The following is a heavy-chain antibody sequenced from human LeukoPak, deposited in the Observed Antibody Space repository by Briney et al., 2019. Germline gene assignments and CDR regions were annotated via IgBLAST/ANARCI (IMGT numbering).Heavy chain of an antibody. CDR2: INPNSGDT. Sequence: ASVKVSCKTSGYTFTNYYIHWVRQAPGQGLEWMAWINPNSGDTKYAQKFQGRVTMTRDTSISTAYMELSGLRSDDTAIYYCARDSLPVSGSISWFDPWGQGTLVTVSS. V-gene: IGHV1-2*02. CDR3: ARDSLPVSGSISWFDP. D-gene: IGHD6-19*01. J-gene: IGHJ5*02. CDR1: GYTFTNYY.